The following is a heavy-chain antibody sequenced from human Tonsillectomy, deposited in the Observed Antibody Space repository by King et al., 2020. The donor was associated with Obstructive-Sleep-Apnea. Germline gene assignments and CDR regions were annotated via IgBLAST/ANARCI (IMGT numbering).Heavy chain of an antibody. J-gene: IGHJ4*02. CDR2: ISGSSGDT. Sequence: VQLVESGGGLVQPGGSLRLSCAASGITFSSSGMTWVRQAPGKGLDWVSTISGSSGDTWYADSVRGRFTIYRDSSKNTLYLQMDSLRAEDTALYYCAKDESGYTRFQDYWGQGTLVTVSS. D-gene: IGHD6-13*01. CDR1: GITFSSSG. V-gene: IGHV3-23*04. CDR3: AKDESGYTRFQDY.